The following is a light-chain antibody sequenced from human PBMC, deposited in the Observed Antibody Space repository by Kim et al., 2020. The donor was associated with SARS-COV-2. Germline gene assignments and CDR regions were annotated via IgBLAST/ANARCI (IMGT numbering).Light chain of an antibody. CDR1: QSVSSN. CDR3: QQYSNWPGT. V-gene: IGKV3-15*01. J-gene: IGKJ1*01. Sequence: VSPGEGATLSCTASQSVSSNLAWYQQKPGQAPRLLMYGASTRATGTSPRFSGSGSGTEFTLTISSLQSEDFAVYYCQQYSNWPGTFGQGTKVEIK. CDR2: GAS.